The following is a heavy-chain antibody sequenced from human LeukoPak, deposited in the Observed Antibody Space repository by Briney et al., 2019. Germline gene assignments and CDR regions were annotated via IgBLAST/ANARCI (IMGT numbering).Heavy chain of an antibody. J-gene: IGHJ6*02. D-gene: IGHD3-9*01. CDR2: IIPIFGTA. CDR3: ASPSHDILTGPTIYYYGMDV. V-gene: IGHV1-69*06. Sequence: GASVKVSCKASGGTFSSYAISWVRQAPGQGLEWMGGIIPIFGTANYAQKFQGRVTITADKSTSTAYMELSSLRSEDTAVYYCASPSHDILTGPTIYYYGMDVWGQGTTVTVSS. CDR1: GGTFSSYA.